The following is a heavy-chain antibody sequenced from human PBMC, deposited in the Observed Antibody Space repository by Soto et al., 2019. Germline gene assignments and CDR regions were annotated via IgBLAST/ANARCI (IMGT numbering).Heavy chain of an antibody. Sequence: QVQLVQSGAEVKKPGASVKVSCKASGYTFTSYAMHWVRQAPGQRLEWMGWINAGNGNTKYSQKFQGRVTITRDTSASTAYMELSSLRSEDTAVYYCARYRSSWQPGNWFDPWAREPWSPSPQ. V-gene: IGHV1-3*01. CDR2: INAGNGNT. CDR1: GYTFTSYA. J-gene: IGHJ5*02. CDR3: ARYRSSWQPGNWFDP. D-gene: IGHD6-13*01.